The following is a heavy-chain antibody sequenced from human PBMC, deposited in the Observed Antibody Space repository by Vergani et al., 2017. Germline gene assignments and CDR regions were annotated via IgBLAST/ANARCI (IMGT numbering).Heavy chain of an antibody. D-gene: IGHD2-2*01. J-gene: IGHJ4*02. CDR1: GFTFRNYA. V-gene: IGHV3-23*04. Sequence: EVQLVESGGGLVQPGGSLRLSCAASGFTFRNYAMTWVRQAPGKGLEWVSSISGRDDNRYYAESVKGRFSISRDNSKNTLDLQMNSLRVEDTAVYYCAKDRAYCSSTNCHTYFDSWGQGTLITVSS. CDR3: AKDRAYCSSTNCHTYFDS. CDR2: ISGRDDNR.